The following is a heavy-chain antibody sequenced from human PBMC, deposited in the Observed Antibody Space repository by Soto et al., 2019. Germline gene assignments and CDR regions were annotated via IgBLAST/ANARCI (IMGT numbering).Heavy chain of an antibody. CDR3: ARPDGSSWNNWFDP. CDR2: IYYSGST. D-gene: IGHD6-13*01. J-gene: IGHJ5*02. Sequence: QLQLQESGPGLVKPSETLSLTCTVSGGSISSSSYYWGWIRQPPGKGLEWIGSIYYSGSTYYNPSLKSRVTISVDTSKNQFSLKLSSVTAADTAVYYCARPDGSSWNNWFDPWGLGTLVTVSS. CDR1: GGSISSSSYY. V-gene: IGHV4-39*01.